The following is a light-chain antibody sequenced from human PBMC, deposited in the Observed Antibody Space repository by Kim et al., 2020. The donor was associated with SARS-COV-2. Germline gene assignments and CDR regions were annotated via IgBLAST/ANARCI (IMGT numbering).Light chain of an antibody. V-gene: IGLV2-23*01. CDR2: EGS. Sequence: QSALTQPASVSGSPGQSITISCTGTSSDVGSYNLVSWYQQHPGKAPKLMIYEGSKRPSGVSNRFSGSKSGNTASLTISGLQAEDEADYYCCSYAGGSTYVFGTGTKV. J-gene: IGLJ1*01. CDR3: CSYAGGSTYV. CDR1: SSDVGSYNL.